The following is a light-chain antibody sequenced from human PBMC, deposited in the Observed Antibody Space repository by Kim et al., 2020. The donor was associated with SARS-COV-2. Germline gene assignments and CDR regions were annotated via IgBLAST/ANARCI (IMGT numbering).Light chain of an antibody. CDR1: SSNIGSNT. J-gene: IGLJ2*01. CDR2: SNN. V-gene: IGLV1-44*01. Sequence: QSVLTQPPSASGTPGQRVTISCSGSSSNIGSNTVNWYQQLPGTAPKLLIYSNNQRPSGVPDRFSGSKSGTSASLAISGLQSDDEADYYCAALDDSLNGVVFGGGTQLTVL. CDR3: AALDDSLNGVV.